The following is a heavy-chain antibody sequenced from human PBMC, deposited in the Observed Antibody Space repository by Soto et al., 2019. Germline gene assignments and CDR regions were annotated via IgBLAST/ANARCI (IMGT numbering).Heavy chain of an antibody. CDR2: ITGTSAFT. Sequence: LXLSCAASGFVFSDFQFNWVRQAPGGGLEWLSSITGTSAFTEYAESIEGRFTISRDNPNKLLFLHMDNLRPEDKAVYYCARDNLAFQGAFDLWGQGTLVTVSS. J-gene: IGHJ4*02. V-gene: IGHV3-21*01. CDR1: GFVFSDFQ. CDR3: ARDNLAFQGAFDL. D-gene: IGHD3-16*01.